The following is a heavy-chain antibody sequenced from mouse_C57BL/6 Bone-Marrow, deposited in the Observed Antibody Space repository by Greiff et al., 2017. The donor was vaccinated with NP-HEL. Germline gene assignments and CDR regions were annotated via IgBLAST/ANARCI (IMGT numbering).Heavy chain of an antibody. Sequence: QVQLKESGAELVRPGASVKLSCKASGYTFTDYYINWVKQRPGQGLEWIARIYPGSGNTYYNEKFKGKATLTAEKSSSTAYMQLSSLTSEDSAVYFCARRGYYAMDYWGQGTSVTVSS. CDR2: IYPGSGNT. CDR3: ARRGYYAMDY. J-gene: IGHJ4*01. V-gene: IGHV1-76*01. CDR1: GYTFTDYY.